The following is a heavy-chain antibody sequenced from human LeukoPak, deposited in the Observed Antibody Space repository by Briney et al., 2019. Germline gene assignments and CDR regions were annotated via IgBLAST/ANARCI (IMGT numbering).Heavy chain of an antibody. CDR1: GFTFDDYA. CDR3: AKDPEVTTGGGYDY. V-gene: IGHV3-9*01. D-gene: IGHD4-17*01. J-gene: IGHJ4*02. CDR2: ISWNSGSI. Sequence: GGSLRLSCAASGFTFDDYAMHWVRQAPGKGLEWVSGISWNSGSIGYADSVKGRFTISRDNAKNSLYLQMNSLRAEDTALYYCAKDPEVTTGGGYDYWGQGTLVTISS.